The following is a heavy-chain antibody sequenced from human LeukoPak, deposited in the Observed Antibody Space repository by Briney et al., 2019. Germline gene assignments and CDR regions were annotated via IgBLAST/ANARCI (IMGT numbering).Heavy chain of an antibody. D-gene: IGHD3-22*01. CDR3: ARDRSYDTRIVDF. Sequence: SETLSLTCTVSGGSISGYYWSWIRQPAGKGLEWIGRIYTSGNTNYTPSLKSRVTTSVDTSKNQFSLKLSSVTAADTAVYYCARDRSYDTRIVDFWGQGTLVTVSS. V-gene: IGHV4-4*07. CDR1: GGSISGYY. J-gene: IGHJ4*02. CDR2: IYTSGNT.